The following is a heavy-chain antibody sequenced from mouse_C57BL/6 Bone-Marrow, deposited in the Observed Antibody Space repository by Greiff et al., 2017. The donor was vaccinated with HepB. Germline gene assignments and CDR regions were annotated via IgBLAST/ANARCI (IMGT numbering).Heavy chain of an antibody. V-gene: IGHV1-50*01. CDR2: IDPSDSYT. CDR3: ARGFDY. CDR1: GYTFTSYW. J-gene: IGHJ2*01. Sequence: QVQLQQPGAELVMPGASVKLSCKASGYTFTSYWMQWVKQRPGQGLEWIGEIDPSDSYTNYNQKFKGKATLTVDTSSSTAYMQLSSLTSEDSAVYYCARGFDYWGQGTTLTVSS.